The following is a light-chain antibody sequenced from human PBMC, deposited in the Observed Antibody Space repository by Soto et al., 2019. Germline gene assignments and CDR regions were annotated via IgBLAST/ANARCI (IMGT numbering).Light chain of an antibody. Sequence: VMTQSPATLSVSPGERVTLSCRASQSVGSKVAWYQQKPGQAPSLLIYGASTRATETPVRFSGSGSGTEFTLTISSLQSEDFAVYYCQQYSNWPPVIFGGGTKVDIK. CDR2: GAS. V-gene: IGKV3-15*01. CDR3: QQYSNWPPVI. CDR1: QSVGSK. J-gene: IGKJ4*01.